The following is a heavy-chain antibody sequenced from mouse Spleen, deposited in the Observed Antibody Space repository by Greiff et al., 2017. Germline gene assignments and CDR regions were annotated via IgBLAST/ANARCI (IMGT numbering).Heavy chain of an antibody. Sequence: EVQLQQSGPGLVKPSQSLSLTCTVTGYSITSDYAWNWIRQFPGNKLEWMGYISCSGSTSYNPSLKSRISITRDTSKNQFFLQLNSVTTEDTATYYCARDYGNLFDYWGQGTTLTVSS. V-gene: IGHV3-2*02. D-gene: IGHD2-1*01. J-gene: IGHJ2*01. CDR2: ISCSGST. CDR3: ARDYGNLFDY. CDR1: GYSITSDYA.